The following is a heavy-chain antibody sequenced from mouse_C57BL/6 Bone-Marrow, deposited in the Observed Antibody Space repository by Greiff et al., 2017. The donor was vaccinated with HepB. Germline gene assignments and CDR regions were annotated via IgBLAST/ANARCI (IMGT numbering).Heavy chain of an antibody. J-gene: IGHJ2*01. CDR1: GFTFSTSG. CDR2: INTGGTYT. CDR3: GRDRFDYYFDF. V-gene: IGHV5-6*01. Sequence: EVKLVEPGGDLVKPGGSLKLSCVASGFTFSTSGMSWVRQTPDKGLEWVATINTGGTYTYYPDSVKGGFTISKDTPKDTLFVQMSSLKSEDTAIYYCGRDRFDYYFDFWGQGTTLTVSS. D-gene: IGHD2-14*01.